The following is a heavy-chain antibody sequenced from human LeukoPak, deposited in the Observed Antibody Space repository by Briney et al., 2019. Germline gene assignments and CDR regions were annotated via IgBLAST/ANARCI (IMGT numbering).Heavy chain of an antibody. D-gene: IGHD3-10*01. J-gene: IGHJ5*02. V-gene: IGHV3-30*18. Sequence: GGSQRLSCAASGFTFSSYGMHWVRQAPGKGLEWVAVISYDGSNKYYADSVKGRFTISRDNSKNTLYLQMNSLRAEDTAVYYCAKPPRGGNWFDPWGQGALVTVSS. CDR3: AKPPRGGNWFDP. CDR1: GFTFSSYG. CDR2: ISYDGSNK.